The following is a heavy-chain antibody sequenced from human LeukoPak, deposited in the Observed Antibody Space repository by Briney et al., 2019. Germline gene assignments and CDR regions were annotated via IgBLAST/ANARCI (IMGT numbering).Heavy chain of an antibody. CDR3: ARSVVTATLSYWYFDL. CDR1: GGSISSYY. D-gene: IGHD2-21*02. Sequence: SETLSLTCTVSGGSISSYYWSWIRQPPGKGLEWIGYIYYSGSTNYNPSLKSRVTISVDTSKNQFSLKLSSVTAADTAVYYCARSVVTATLSYWYFDLWGRGTLVTVSS. V-gene: IGHV4-59*01. J-gene: IGHJ2*01. CDR2: IYYSGST.